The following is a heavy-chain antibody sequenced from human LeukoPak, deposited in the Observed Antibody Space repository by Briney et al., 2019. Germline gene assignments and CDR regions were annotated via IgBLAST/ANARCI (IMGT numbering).Heavy chain of an antibody. Sequence: SETLSLTCAVYGGSFSGYCWSWIRQPPGKGLEWIGEINHSGSTNYNPSLKSRVTISVDTSKNQFPLNLSSVTAADTALYYCARQDENDYWFDPWGQGTLLTVSS. D-gene: IGHD2-21*02. J-gene: IGHJ5*02. CDR1: GGSFSGYC. CDR2: INHSGST. CDR3: ARQDENDYWFDP. V-gene: IGHV4-34*01.